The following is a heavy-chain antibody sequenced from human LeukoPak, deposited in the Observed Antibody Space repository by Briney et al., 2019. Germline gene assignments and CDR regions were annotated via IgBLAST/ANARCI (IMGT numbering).Heavy chain of an antibody. D-gene: IGHD5/OR15-5a*01. J-gene: IGHJ5*02. CDR3: ARGQVGLRRNWSDP. Sequence: TSETLSLTCAVYGGSFSGYYWSWIRQPPGKGLEWIGEINHSGSTNYNPSLKSRVTISVDTSKNQFSLKLSSVTAADTAVYYCARGQVGLRRNWSDPWGQGTLVTVSS. V-gene: IGHV4-34*01. CDR2: INHSGST. CDR1: GGSFSGYY.